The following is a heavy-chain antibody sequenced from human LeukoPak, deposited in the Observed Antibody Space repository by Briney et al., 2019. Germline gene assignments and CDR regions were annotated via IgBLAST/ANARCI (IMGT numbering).Heavy chain of an antibody. CDR1: GFTFSSYS. D-gene: IGHD5-12*01. J-gene: IGHJ4*02. CDR2: ISSSSSTI. Sequence: GGSLRLSCAASGFTFSSYSMNWVRQAPGEGLEWVSYISSSSSTIYYADSVKGRFTISRDNAKNSLYLQMDSLRDEDTAVYYCAGDQVAPHDYWGQGTLVTVSS. CDR3: AGDQVAPHDY. V-gene: IGHV3-48*02.